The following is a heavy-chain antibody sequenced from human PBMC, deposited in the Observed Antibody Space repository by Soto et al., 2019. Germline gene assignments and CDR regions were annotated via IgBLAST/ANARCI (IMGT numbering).Heavy chain of an antibody. CDR2: IRSKAYGGTT. J-gene: IGHJ6*02. CDR1: GFTLGDYA. D-gene: IGHD2-21*02. CDR3: TSQIVVVTAANYGMDV. Sequence: LRLSCTASGFTLGDYAMSWVRQAPGKGLEWVGFIRSKAYGGTTEYAASVKGRFTISRDDSKSIAYLQMNSLKTEDTAVYYCTSQIVVVTAANYGMDVWGQGTTVTVSS. V-gene: IGHV3-49*04.